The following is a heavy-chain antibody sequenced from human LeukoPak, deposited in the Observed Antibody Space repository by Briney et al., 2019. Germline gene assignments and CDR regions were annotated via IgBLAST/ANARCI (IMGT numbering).Heavy chain of an antibody. D-gene: IGHD3-10*01. CDR2: IHPRSGET. J-gene: IGHJ4*02. CDR3: ARDGEYGTGSYYRGCFDY. Sequence: ASVKVSCKASGYSFTAFYIHWVRQAPGQGLEWMGWIHPRSGETNYAYKFRGRVTMTRDTSISTAYMDLGSLGSDDTAVYYCARDGEYGTGSYYRGCFDYWGQGTLVTVSS. V-gene: IGHV1-2*02. CDR1: GYSFTAFY.